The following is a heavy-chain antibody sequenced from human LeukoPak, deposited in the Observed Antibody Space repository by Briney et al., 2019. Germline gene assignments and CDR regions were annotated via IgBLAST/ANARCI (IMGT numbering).Heavy chain of an antibody. CDR2: IYYSGST. CDR1: GGSISSGGYH. CDR3: ARVIGGGSSWYFDY. V-gene: IGHV4-31*03. J-gene: IGHJ4*02. D-gene: IGHD6-13*01. Sequence: PSETLSLTCTVSGGSISSGGYHWSWIRQHPGKGLEWIGYIYYSGSTYYNPSLKSRVTISVDTSKNQFSLKLSSVTAADTAVYYCARVIGGGSSWYFDYWGQGTLVTVSS.